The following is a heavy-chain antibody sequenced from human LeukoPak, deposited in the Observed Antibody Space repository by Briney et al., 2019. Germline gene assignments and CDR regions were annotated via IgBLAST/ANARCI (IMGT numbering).Heavy chain of an antibody. CDR2: ISGSGGNT. CDR1: GFTFSSYA. Sequence: GGSLRLSCAASGFTFSSYAMSWVRQAPGKGLEWVSVISGSGGNTYHADSVKGRFTISRDNSKNTLYLQMNSLRAEDTAVYYCTKMGVVAARPGTFDYWGQGTLVTVSS. V-gene: IGHV3-23*01. J-gene: IGHJ4*02. D-gene: IGHD6-6*01. CDR3: TKMGVVAARPGTFDY.